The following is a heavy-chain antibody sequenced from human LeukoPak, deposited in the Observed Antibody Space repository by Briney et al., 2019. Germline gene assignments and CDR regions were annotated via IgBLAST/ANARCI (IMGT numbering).Heavy chain of an antibody. CDR1: GYTFTGYY. J-gene: IGHJ3*02. CDR3: ARVRGERWLQERDAFDI. D-gene: IGHD5-24*01. V-gene: IGHV1-2*02. Sequence: GASVKVSCKASGYTFTGYYMHWVRQAPGQGLEWMGWINPNSGGTNYAQKFQGRVTMTRDTSISTAYMELSRLRSDDTAVYYCARVRGERWLQERDAFDIWGQGTMVTVSS. CDR2: INPNSGGT.